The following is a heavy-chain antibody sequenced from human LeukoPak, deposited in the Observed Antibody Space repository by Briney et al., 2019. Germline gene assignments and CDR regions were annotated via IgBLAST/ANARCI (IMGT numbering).Heavy chain of an antibody. J-gene: IGHJ6*03. CDR3: ARGHYDIVASVYYMDV. Sequence: SVKVSCKASGGTFSSYAISWVRQAPGQGLEWMGGIIPIFDTTNYAQKFQGRVTITADESTSTAYMELSSLRSEDTAVYYCARGHYDIVASVYYMDVWGKGTTVTVSS. V-gene: IGHV1-69*13. CDR2: IIPIFDTT. CDR1: GGTFSSYA. D-gene: IGHD5-12*01.